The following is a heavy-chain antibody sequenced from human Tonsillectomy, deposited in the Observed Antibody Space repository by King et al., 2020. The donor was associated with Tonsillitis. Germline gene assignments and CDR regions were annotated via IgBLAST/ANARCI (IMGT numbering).Heavy chain of an antibody. CDR1: GSTFGDYG. V-gene: IGHV3-20*04. Sequence: VQLVESGGGVVRPGGSLRLSCAASGSTFGDYGMSWVRQVPGKGLEWVSYINWNGGSTGYADSVKGRFTISRDNAKNSLYLQMNSLRAEDTALYYCARDQGGKVRGVWQDYGMDVWGQGTTVTVSS. CDR2: INWNGGST. CDR3: ARDQGGKVRGVWQDYGMDV. D-gene: IGHD3-10*01. J-gene: IGHJ6*02.